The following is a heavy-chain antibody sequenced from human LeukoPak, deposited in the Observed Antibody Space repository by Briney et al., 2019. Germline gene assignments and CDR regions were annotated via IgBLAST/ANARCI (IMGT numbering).Heavy chain of an antibody. V-gene: IGHV4-61*08. CDR3: ASNSRVRHYYNSSRYLLGHAFDI. CDR2: IYYSGST. D-gene: IGHD3-22*01. CDR1: GGSISSGGYY. J-gene: IGHJ3*02. Sequence: ASETLSLTCTVSGGSISSGGYYWSWIRQHPGKGLEWIGYIYYSGSTNYNPSLKSRVTISVETSKNQFSLKLSSVTAADTAVYYCASNSRVRHYYNSSRYLLGHAFDIWGQGTVVTVSS.